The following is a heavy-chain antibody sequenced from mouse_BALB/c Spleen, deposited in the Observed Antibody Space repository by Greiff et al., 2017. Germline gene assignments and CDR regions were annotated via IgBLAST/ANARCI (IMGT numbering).Heavy chain of an antibody. CDR1: GFTFSSYA. CDR2: ISSGGSYT. D-gene: IGHD5-1*01. Sequence: EVHLVESGGGLVKPGGSLKLSCAASGFTFSSYAMSWVRQTPEKRLEWVATISSGGSYTYYPDSVKGRFTISRDNAKNTLYLQMSSLRSEDTAMYYCARHTSAYWGQGTLVTVSA. V-gene: IGHV5-9-3*01. J-gene: IGHJ3*01. CDR3: ARHTSAY.